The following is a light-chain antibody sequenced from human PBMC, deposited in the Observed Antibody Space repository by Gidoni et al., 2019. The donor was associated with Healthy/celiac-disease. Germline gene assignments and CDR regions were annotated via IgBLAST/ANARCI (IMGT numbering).Light chain of an antibody. Sequence: DNVMTQTLLSLPVTPGEPDSISCRSSQSLLHSNGYNYLDWYLQKPGQSPQLLIYLGSNRASGVPDRFSGSGSGTDFTLKISRVEADDVGVYYCMQALQTITFGPGTKVDIK. CDR1: QSLLHSNGYNY. CDR2: LGS. V-gene: IGKV2-28*01. J-gene: IGKJ3*01. CDR3: MQALQTIT.